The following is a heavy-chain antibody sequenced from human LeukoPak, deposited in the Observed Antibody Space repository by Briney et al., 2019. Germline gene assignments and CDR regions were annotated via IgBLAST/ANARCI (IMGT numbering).Heavy chain of an antibody. Sequence: GSLKISCKGSGYSFTSYWIGWVRQMPGKGLEWMGIIYPGDSDTRYSPSFQGQVTISADKSISTAYLQWSSLKASDTAMYYCASTAVAAGQYYYGMDVWGQRTTVTVSS. V-gene: IGHV5-51*01. CDR1: GYSFTSYW. J-gene: IGHJ6*02. D-gene: IGHD6-13*01. CDR3: ASTAVAAGQYYYGMDV. CDR2: IYPGDSDT.